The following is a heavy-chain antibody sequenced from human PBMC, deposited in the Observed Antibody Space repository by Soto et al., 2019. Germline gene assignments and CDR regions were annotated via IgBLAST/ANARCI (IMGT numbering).Heavy chain of an antibody. D-gene: IGHD5-12*01. J-gene: IGHJ6*02. CDR2: IIPILGTA. CDR3: AFARGGRGYSGYDPHYYYYYGMDV. CDR1: GGTFSSYA. Sequence: SVKVSCKASGGTFSSYAISWVRQAPGQGLEWMGGIIPILGTANYAQKFQGRVTITADESTSTAYMELSSLRSEDTAVYYCAFARGGRGYSGYDPHYYYYYGMDVWGQGTTVTVSS. V-gene: IGHV1-69*13.